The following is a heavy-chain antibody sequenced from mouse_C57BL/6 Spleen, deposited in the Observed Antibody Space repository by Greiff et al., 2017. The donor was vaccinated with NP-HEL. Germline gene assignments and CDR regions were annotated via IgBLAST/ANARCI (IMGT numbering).Heavy chain of an antibody. J-gene: IGHJ4*01. D-gene: IGHD2-4*01. V-gene: IGHV5-17*01. CDR3: ARNDYEGAMDY. Sequence: EVMLVESGGGLVKPGGSLKLSCAASGFTFSDYGMHWVRQAPEKGLEWVAYISSGSSTIYYADTVKGRFTISRDNAKNTLFLQMTSLRSEDTAMYYCARNDYEGAMDYWGQGTSVTVSS. CDR2: ISSGSSTI. CDR1: GFTFSDYG.